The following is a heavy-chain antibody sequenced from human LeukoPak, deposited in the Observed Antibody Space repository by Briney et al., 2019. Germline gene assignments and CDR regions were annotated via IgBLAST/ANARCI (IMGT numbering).Heavy chain of an antibody. CDR1: GFTFSSYA. V-gene: IGHV3-30*01. J-gene: IGHJ6*04. CDR3: ARAAKWSQNTVVVPAAPTDV. Sequence: GGSLRLSCAASGFTFSSYAMHWARQAPGKGLEWVAVISYDGSNKYYADSVKGRFTISRDNSKNTLYLQMNSLRVEDTAVYYCARAAKWSQNTVVVPAAPTDVWGKGTTVTVSS. D-gene: IGHD2-2*01. CDR2: ISYDGSNK.